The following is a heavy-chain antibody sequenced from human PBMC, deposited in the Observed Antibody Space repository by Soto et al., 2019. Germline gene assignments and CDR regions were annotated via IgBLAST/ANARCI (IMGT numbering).Heavy chain of an antibody. CDR3: ARLGGYCSTTSCYGFYGMDV. D-gene: IGHD2-2*01. CDR2: FHYSENT. Sequence: QLQLQESGPGLVKPSETLSLTCTVSGGSISSGPYSWGWIRQPPGEVLEWIGTFHYSENTYYNPSLESRVTISVDTSKNQSSLKVTSVTVADTAIYYCARLGGYCSTTSCYGFYGMDVWGPGTTVIVSS. CDR1: GGSISSGPYS. V-gene: IGHV4-39*01. J-gene: IGHJ6*02.